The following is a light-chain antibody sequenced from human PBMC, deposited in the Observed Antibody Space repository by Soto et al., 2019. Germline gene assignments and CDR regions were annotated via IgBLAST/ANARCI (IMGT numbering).Light chain of an antibody. CDR2: KAS. Sequence: DTQMTQSPSTLSASVGDRVTITCRASESISYYLAWYQQRPGRAPNLLIYKASSLESGVPSRFSGSGSGTEFTLTISSLQPDDFATYYCQQYNSYSPTFGQGTKVE. CDR3: QQYNSYSPT. J-gene: IGKJ1*01. V-gene: IGKV1-5*03. CDR1: ESISYY.